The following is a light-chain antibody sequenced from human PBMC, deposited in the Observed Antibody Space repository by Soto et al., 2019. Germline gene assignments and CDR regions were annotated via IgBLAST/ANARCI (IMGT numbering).Light chain of an antibody. CDR3: SSYAGSSTLI. Sequence: QSALTQPASVSGSPGQSITISCTGTSSDVGSYNLVSWYQQHPGTAPKLMIYEVINRPSGVSNRFSGSKSGNTASLTISGLQAEDEADYYCSSYAGSSTLIFGGGTKVTVL. CDR1: SSDVGSYNL. J-gene: IGLJ2*01. CDR2: EVI. V-gene: IGLV2-23*02.